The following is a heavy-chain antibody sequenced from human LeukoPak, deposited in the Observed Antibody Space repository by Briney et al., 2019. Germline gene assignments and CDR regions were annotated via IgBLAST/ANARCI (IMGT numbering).Heavy chain of an antibody. CDR3: ANFIWDTAPKV. CDR2: ISYDGSNK. D-gene: IGHD5-18*01. CDR1: GFTFSSYG. J-gene: IGHJ4*02. V-gene: IGHV3-30*18. Sequence: GGSLRLSCAASGFTFSSYGMHWVRQAPGKGLEWVAVISYDGSNKYYADSVRGRFTISRDNSKNTLYLQMNSLRAEDTAVYYCANFIWDTAPKVWGQGTLVTVSS.